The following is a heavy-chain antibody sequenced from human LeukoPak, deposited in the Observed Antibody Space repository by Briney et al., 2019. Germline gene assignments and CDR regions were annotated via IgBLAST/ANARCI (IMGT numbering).Heavy chain of an antibody. CDR2: IRYDGITK. J-gene: IGHJ4*02. Sequence: GGSLRLSCAASEFSFSGYGMHWVRQVPGKGLEWVAFIRYDGITKFYIDSVKGRFAISRDNSKNTLSLQMNSLRTEDTAVYYCAALHTGTFVDYWGQGTLVTVSS. CDR3: AALHTGTFVDY. CDR1: EFSFSGYG. V-gene: IGHV3-30*02. D-gene: IGHD4-17*01.